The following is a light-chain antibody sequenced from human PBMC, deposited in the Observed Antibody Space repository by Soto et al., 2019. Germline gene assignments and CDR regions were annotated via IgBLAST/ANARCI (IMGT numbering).Light chain of an antibody. CDR1: QSVSSD. Sequence: EIVMTQSPATLSVSPGGRATLAFRASQSVSSDLAWYQQKPGQAPRLLIYGAYTRATGIPARFSGSGSGTEFTLTISSLQSEDSAVYYCQQFNSWPWTFGQGTKVDIK. V-gene: IGKV3-15*01. CDR2: GAY. J-gene: IGKJ1*01. CDR3: QQFNSWPWT.